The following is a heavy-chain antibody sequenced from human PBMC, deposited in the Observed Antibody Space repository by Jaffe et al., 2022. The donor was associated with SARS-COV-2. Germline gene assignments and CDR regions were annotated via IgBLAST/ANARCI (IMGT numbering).Heavy chain of an antibody. J-gene: IGHJ5*02. D-gene: IGHD3-3*01. CDR1: GGSISSSSYY. V-gene: IGHV4-39*01. Sequence: QLQLQESGPGLVKPSETLSLTCTVSGGSISSSSYYWGWIRQPPGKGLEWIGSIYYSGSTYYNPSLKSRVTISVDTSKNQFSLKLSSVTAADTAVYYCARHHRSRRITIPTRPGWFDPWGQGTLVTVSS. CDR2: IYYSGST. CDR3: ARHHRSRRITIPTRPGWFDP.